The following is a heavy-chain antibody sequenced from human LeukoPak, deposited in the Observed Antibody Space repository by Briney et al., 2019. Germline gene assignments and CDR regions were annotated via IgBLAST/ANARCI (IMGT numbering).Heavy chain of an antibody. CDR2: INLSGGST. Sequence: GASVKVSCKASGYTFTSYDINWVRQAPGQGLEWMGIINLSGGSTSYAQKFQGRVTMTRDTSTSTVYMELSSLRSEDTAVYYCATSTTVTPQFDPWGQGTLVTVSS. CDR3: ATSTTVTPQFDP. D-gene: IGHD4-11*01. CDR1: GYTFTSYD. V-gene: IGHV1-46*01. J-gene: IGHJ5*02.